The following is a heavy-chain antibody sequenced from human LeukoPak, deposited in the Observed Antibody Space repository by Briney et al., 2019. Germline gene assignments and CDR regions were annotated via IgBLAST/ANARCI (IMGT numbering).Heavy chain of an antibody. J-gene: IGHJ4*02. V-gene: IGHV3-74*01. D-gene: IGHD2-15*01. Sequence: QPGGSLRLSCAASGFTLSSYWMQWVRQAPGKGLVWVSRIKGDGSSTSYADSVKGRFTGSRDNAKNTLCLQMNSLRAEDTAVYYCAKDVVAHDYWGQGTLVTVSS. CDR2: IKGDGSST. CDR3: AKDVVAHDY. CDR1: GFTLSSYW.